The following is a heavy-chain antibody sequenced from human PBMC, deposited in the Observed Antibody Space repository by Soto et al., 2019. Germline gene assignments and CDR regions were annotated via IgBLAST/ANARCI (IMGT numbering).Heavy chain of an antibody. V-gene: IGHV3-23*01. Sequence: EVQLLESGGGLVQPGGSLRLSCAASGFTFSSYAMSWVRQAPGKGLEWVSAISGSGGSTYYADSVKGRFTISRDNSKNTLYLQMNSLRAEDTAVYYCAKVLVRGVDATYYYYYGMDVWGQGTTVTVSS. D-gene: IGHD3-10*01. CDR2: ISGSGGST. J-gene: IGHJ6*02. CDR3: AKVLVRGVDATYYYYYGMDV. CDR1: GFTFSSYA.